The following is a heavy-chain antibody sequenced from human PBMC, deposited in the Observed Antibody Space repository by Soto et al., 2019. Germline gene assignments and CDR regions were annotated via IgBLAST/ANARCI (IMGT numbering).Heavy chain of an antibody. J-gene: IGHJ6*02. CDR2: FNPKSGGT. V-gene: IGHV1-2*04. Sequence: GAPVKGSCKASGYSFTHYGIHWVRQAPGQGAEWVGWFNPKSGGTSTAQKFQGWVTMTTDTSISTASMELTRLTSDDTAIYYCARGDSTDCSNGVCSFFYNHDMDVWGQGTTVTVSS. CDR1: GYSFTHYG. CDR3: ARGDSTDCSNGVCSFFYNHDMDV. D-gene: IGHD2-8*01.